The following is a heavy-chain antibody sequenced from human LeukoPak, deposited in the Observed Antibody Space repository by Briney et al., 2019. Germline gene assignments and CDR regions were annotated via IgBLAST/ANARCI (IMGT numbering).Heavy chain of an antibody. CDR3: ARDGNDSSGYYFGLI. CDR1: GFSVSDNY. D-gene: IGHD3-22*01. CDR2: IYSDGGT. Sequence: GSLRLSCAASGFSVSDNYMSWVRQAPGKGLEWVSVIYSDGGTNYADSVKGRFTISIDKSKNTLYLQMNSLRAEDTAVYYCARDGNDSSGYYFGLIWGQGTLVTVSS. V-gene: IGHV3-66*01. J-gene: IGHJ4*02.